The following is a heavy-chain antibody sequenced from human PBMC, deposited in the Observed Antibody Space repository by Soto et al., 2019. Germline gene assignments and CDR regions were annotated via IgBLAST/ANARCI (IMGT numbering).Heavy chain of an antibody. Sequence: SETLSLTCTVSGGSISSSGYYWGWIRQPPGKGLEWIGTIYYSGSTYYNPSLKSRVTVSVDTSKNQFSLKLSSVTAADTAVYYCARHPKISVVRGESYFYYMDVWGKGTTVTVSS. J-gene: IGHJ6*03. CDR3: ARHPKISVVRGESYFYYMDV. D-gene: IGHD3-10*01. CDR2: IYYSGST. V-gene: IGHV4-39*01. CDR1: GGSISSSGYY.